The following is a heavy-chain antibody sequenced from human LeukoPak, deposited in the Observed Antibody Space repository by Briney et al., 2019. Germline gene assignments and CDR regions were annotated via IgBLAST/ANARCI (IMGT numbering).Heavy chain of an antibody. D-gene: IGHD5-24*01. CDR2: IYHSGST. V-gene: IGHV4-30-2*01. CDR1: GGSISSGGYS. Sequence: SETLSLTCAVSGGSISSGGYSWSWIRQPPGKGLEWIGYIYHSGSTYYNPSLKSRVTISVDRSKNQFSLKLSSVTAADTAVYYCARGRDGYLNAHFDYWGQGTLVTVSS. J-gene: IGHJ4*02. CDR3: ARGRDGYLNAHFDY.